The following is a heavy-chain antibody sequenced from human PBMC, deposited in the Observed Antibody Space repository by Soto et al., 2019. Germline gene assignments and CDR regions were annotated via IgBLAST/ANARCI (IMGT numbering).Heavy chain of an antibody. J-gene: IGHJ6*02. CDR1: GYTLAGYY. Sequence: ASVALCCEASGYTLAGYYMQWVRQAHEQGLEWMGWISAYNGNTNYAQKLQGRVTMTTDTSTSTAYMELRSLRSDDTAVYYCASPLDSSGYFDYYGMDVWGQGTTVTVSS. V-gene: IGHV1-18*04. CDR3: ASPLDSSGYFDYYGMDV. CDR2: ISAYNGNT. D-gene: IGHD3-22*01.